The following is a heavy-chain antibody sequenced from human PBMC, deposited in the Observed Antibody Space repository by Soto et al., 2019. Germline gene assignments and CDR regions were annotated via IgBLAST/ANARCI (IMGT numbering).Heavy chain of an antibody. J-gene: IGHJ4*02. CDR2: ISGSGDST. D-gene: IGHD1-26*01. V-gene: IGHV3-23*01. CDR3: ARRGSGSYYDY. CDR1: GFTFSSYA. Sequence: EVPLLESGGGLVQPGGSLRLSCAPSGFTFSSYAMRWVRQAPVKGLEWVSAISGSGDSTYYADSVKGRFTISRDNSKNTLYLQMNSLRAEDTAVYYCARRGSGSYYDYWGQGTLVTVSS.